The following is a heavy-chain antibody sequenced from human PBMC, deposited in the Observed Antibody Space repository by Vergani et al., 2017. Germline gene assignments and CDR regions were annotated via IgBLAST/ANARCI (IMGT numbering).Heavy chain of an antibody. CDR1: GYSFTSYW. D-gene: IGHD5-18*01. J-gene: IGHJ6*02. CDR2: IYPGDSDT. V-gene: IGHV5-51*01. CDR3: ARLGDTAKYYYYYGMDV. Sequence: EVQLVQSGAEVKKPGESLKISCKGSGYSFTSYWIGWVRQMPGKGLECMGIIYPGDSDTRYSPSFQGQVTISADKSISTAYLQWSSLKASDTAMYYCARLGDTAKYYYYYGMDVWGQGTTVTVSS.